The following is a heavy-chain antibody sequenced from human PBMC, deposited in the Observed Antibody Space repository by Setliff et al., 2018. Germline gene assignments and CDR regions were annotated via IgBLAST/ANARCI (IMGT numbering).Heavy chain of an antibody. V-gene: IGHV3-64*02. J-gene: IGHJ4*02. CDR3: ATWSGSFSAF. CDR2: ISYIDDRA. CDR1: GLTFGTTS. Sequence: PGGSLRLSCAASGLTFGTTSMHWVRQAPGKGLEYVAAISYIDDRAYYTDSVRGRFTISRDNSKNTLYLQMGSLRAEDMAVYFCATWSGSFSAFWGQGTLVTVSS. D-gene: IGHD1-26*01.